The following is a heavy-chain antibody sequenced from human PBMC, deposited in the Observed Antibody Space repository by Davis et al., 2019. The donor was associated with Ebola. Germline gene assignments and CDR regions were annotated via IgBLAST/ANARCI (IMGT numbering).Heavy chain of an antibody. V-gene: IGHV1-8*01. CDR3: AREHPDKDIVVVVAATTPPFDY. Sequence: ASVKVSCKASGYTFTTYDINWVRQATGQGLEWVGWMNPNSANTGYAQKLQGRVTMTTDTSTSTAYMELRSLRSDDTAVYYCAREHPDKDIVVVVAATTPPFDYWGQGTLVTVSP. CDR1: GYTFTTYD. D-gene: IGHD2-15*01. CDR2: MNPNSANT. J-gene: IGHJ4*02.